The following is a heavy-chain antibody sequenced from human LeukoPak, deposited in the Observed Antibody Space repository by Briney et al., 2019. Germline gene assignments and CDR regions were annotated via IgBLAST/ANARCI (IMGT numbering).Heavy chain of an antibody. CDR3: AKGLLSGYDPPFDH. CDR1: GFTFSIYA. J-gene: IGHJ4*02. CDR2: ISAGGGSK. V-gene: IGHV3-23*01. Sequence: PGGSLRLSCAASGFTFSIYALSWVRQAPGKWLEWVSAISAGGGSKYYADSVKGRFTISGDNSKNTLYLQMNSLRADDTAVYYCAKGLLSGYDPPFDHWGQGTLVTVSS. D-gene: IGHD5-12*01.